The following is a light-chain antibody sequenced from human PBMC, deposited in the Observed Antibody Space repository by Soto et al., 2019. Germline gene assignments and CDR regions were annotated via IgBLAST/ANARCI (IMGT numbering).Light chain of an antibody. CDR2: GAS. J-gene: IGKJ1*01. Sequence: ENVLTQSPGTLSLSPGERATLSCRASQRVGSYLGWYQKKPGQAPRLLIYGASNRATGIPDRFSGSGSGTDFTLTISRLEPEDFAVYYCQHYGGPPPWTFGQGTKVEIK. V-gene: IGKV3-20*01. CDR3: QHYGGPPPWT. CDR1: QRVGSY.